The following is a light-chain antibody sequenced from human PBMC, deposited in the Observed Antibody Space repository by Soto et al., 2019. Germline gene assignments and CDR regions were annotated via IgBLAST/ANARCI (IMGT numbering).Light chain of an antibody. CDR1: NIGSKS. Sequence: SYELTQPPSVSVAPGQTARITCGGTNIGSKSVHWYQQKPGQAPVLVVYDDSDRRSGIPERFSGSNSGNTATLTISRVEAGDEADYYCQVWDSSSDHDVVFGGGTKLTVL. V-gene: IGLV3-21*02. CDR2: DDS. J-gene: IGLJ2*01. CDR3: QVWDSSSDHDVV.